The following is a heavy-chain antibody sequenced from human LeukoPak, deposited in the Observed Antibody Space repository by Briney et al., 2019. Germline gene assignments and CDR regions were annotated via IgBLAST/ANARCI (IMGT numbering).Heavy chain of an antibody. D-gene: IGHD3-10*01. CDR1: GYTFTGYY. CDR3: ARDGSYYGSGSYYKADY. V-gene: IGHV1-2*02. J-gene: IGHJ4*02. Sequence: ASVKVSCKASGYTFTGYYMHWVRQAPGQGLEWMGWINPNSGGTNYAQKFQGRVTMTRDTSTSTAYRELSRLRSDDTAVYYCARDGSYYGSGSYYKADYWGQGTLVTVSS. CDR2: INPNSGGT.